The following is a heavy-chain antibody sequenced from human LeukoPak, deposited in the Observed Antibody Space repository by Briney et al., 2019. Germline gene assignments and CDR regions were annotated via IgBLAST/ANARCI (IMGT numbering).Heavy chain of an antibody. CDR2: FSGYSGAST. J-gene: IGHJ4*02. D-gene: IGHD5-12*01. CDR3: ARGTYSGFDSSFDY. CDR1: GFSVSSNF. Sequence: GGSLRLSCAASGFSVSSNFMSWVRQAPGKGLEWVSSFSGYSGASTYYADSVRGRSTISRDNAKNSLYLQINSLRAEDTAIYYCARGTYSGFDSSFDYWGQGTLVTVSS. V-gene: IGHV3-21*01.